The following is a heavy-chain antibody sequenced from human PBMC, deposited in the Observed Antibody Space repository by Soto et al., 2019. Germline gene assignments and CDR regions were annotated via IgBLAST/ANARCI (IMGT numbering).Heavy chain of an antibody. Sequence: PSATLSLTCAVSGGTISSWYWSWIRQPPGKGLEWIGYIYYSGSTNCNPSLKSRVTISVDTSKNQFSLKLTSVTAADTAVYYCARQYPNYCSDGTCRGLFDYWGQGTLVTVS. CDR2: IYYSGST. D-gene: IGHD2-15*01. V-gene: IGHV4-59*08. J-gene: IGHJ4*02. CDR3: ARQYPNYCSDGTCRGLFDY. CDR1: GGTISSWY.